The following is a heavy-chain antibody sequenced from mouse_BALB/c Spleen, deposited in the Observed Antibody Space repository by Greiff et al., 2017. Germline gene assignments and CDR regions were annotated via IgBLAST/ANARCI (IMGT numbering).Heavy chain of an antibody. CDR1: GYSFTGYY. CDR2: ISCYNGAT. D-gene: IGHD1-2*01. CDR3: ARGGTTASAWFAY. V-gene: IGHV1S34*01. Sequence: LVKTGASVKISCKASGYSFTGYYMHWVTQSHGKSLEWIGYISCYNGATSYNQKFKGKATFTVDTSSSTAYMQFNSLTSEDSAVYYCARGGTTASAWFAYWGQGTLVTVSA. J-gene: IGHJ3*01.